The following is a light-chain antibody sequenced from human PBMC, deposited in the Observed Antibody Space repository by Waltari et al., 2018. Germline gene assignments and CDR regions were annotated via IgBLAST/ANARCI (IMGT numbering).Light chain of an antibody. CDR3: ASYARGDRLI. CDR2: EVS. V-gene: IGLV2-23*02. J-gene: IGLJ2*01. Sequence: QSALSQPASVAGSPGQSIHIPWPGTSNDVGSYNLVSWYQHHPDKAPKLIIYEVSRRPSGVSDRFSGSRSGNTASLTISGFQTEDEADYYCASYARGDRLIFGGGTKVTVL. CDR1: SNDVGSYNL.